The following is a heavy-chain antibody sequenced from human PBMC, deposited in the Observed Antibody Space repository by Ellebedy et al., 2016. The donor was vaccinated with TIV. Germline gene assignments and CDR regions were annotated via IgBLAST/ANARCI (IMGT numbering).Heavy chain of an antibody. V-gene: IGHV4-39*01. Sequence: SETLSLTCTVSGGPISSSSYYWGWIRQPPGKGLEWIGSIYYSGSTYHNPSLKSRVTISVDTSKNQFSLKLSSVTAADTAVYYCASGISSFDPWGQGTLVTVSS. CDR2: IYYSGST. J-gene: IGHJ5*02. CDR1: GGPISSSSYY. CDR3: ASGISSFDP.